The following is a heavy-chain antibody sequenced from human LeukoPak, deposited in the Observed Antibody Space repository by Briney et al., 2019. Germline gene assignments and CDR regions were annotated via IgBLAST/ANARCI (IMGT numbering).Heavy chain of an antibody. V-gene: IGHV4-61*05. Sequence: PSETLSLTCSVSGGSISSSSYFWGWIRQPPGKGLEWIGRIYTSGSTNYNPSLKSRVTMSVDTSKNQFSLKLSSVTAADTAVYYCAMIPGPYSSGAWGQGTLVTVSS. CDR1: GGSISSSSYF. D-gene: IGHD6-19*01. J-gene: IGHJ5*02. CDR3: AMIPGPYSSGA. CDR2: IYTSGST.